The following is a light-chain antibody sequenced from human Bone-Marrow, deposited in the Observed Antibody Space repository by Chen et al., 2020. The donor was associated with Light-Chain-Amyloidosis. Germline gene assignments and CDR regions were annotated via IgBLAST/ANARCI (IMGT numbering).Light chain of an antibody. CDR1: NIGTTS. J-gene: IGLJ3*02. Sequence: SYVLTPPSSVAVAPGQTAQIACGGNNIGTTSVHWYQQTPGQAPLLVVYDDSDRPSGIPERLSGTNSGNTATLTSGRVEAGEEADYYCQVWDRSSDRPVFGGGTKLTVL. CDR2: DDS. CDR3: QVWDRSSDRPV. V-gene: IGLV3-21*02.